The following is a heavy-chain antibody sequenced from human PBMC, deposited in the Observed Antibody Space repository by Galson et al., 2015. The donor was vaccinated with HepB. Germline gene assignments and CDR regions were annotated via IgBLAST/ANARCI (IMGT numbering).Heavy chain of an antibody. CDR1: GFTFSSYA. V-gene: IGHV3-30-3*01. D-gene: IGHD3-3*01. CDR3: ARGDRVDDGRVNIDY. CDR2: ISYDGSNK. J-gene: IGHJ4*02. Sequence: SLRLSCAASGFTFSSYAMHWVRQAPGKGLEWVAVISYDGSNKYYADSVKGRFTISRDNSKNTLYLQMNSLRAEDTAVYYCARGDRVDDGRVNIDYWGQGTLVTVSS.